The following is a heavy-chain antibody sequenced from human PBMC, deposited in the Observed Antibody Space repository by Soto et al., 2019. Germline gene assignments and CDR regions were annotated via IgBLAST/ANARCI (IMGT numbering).Heavy chain of an antibody. D-gene: IGHD5-12*01. CDR2: IYYSGVT. CDR3: ARVAADIASWLEP. J-gene: IGHJ5*02. Sequence: QGQMQESGPGLVKPSETLYLTCTVSGDSISTYNWGWIRQPPGNGLEWIGCIYYSGVTNYNPSLKSLVTIALDTPKNQLSLKLNSVTAADTAVYYCARVAADIASWLEPWGKGTLVNVSS. CDR1: GDSISTYN. V-gene: IGHV4-59*01.